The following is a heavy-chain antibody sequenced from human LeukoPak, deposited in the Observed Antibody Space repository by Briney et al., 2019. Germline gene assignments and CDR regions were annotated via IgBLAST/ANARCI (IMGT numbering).Heavy chain of an antibody. D-gene: IGHD3-10*01. J-gene: IGHJ6*02. CDR3: ARPLESIPPYYYGSGDYYYYGMDV. Sequence: GKSLRLSCAASGFTFSSYWMHWVRQAPGKGLVWVSRINTDGSSTSYADSVKGRFTISRDNAKNTLYLQMNSLRAEDTAVYYCARPLESIPPYYYGSGDYYYYGMDVWGQGTTVTVSS. V-gene: IGHV3-74*01. CDR2: INTDGSST. CDR1: GFTFSSYW.